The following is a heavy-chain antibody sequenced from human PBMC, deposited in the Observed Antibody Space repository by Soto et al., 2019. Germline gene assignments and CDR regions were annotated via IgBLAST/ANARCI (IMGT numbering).Heavy chain of an antibody. Sequence: GGSLRLSCAASGFTFDDYAMHWVRQAPGKGLEWVSGISWNSGSIGYADSVKGRFTISRDNAKNSLYLQMNSLRAEDTALYYCAREWVDIVATITSDAFDIWGQGTMVTVSS. CDR1: GFTFDDYA. CDR2: ISWNSGSI. D-gene: IGHD5-12*01. J-gene: IGHJ3*02. V-gene: IGHV3-9*01. CDR3: AREWVDIVATITSDAFDI.